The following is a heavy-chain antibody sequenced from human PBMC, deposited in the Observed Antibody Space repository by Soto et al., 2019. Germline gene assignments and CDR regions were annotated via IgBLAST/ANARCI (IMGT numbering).Heavy chain of an antibody. CDR1: GFTFSSYG. CDR3: AKDVVVGATTGLGDYYYYYGMDV. J-gene: IGHJ6*02. Sequence: QVQLVESGGGVVQPGRSLRLSCAASGFTFSSYGMHWVRQAPGKGLEWVAVISYDGSNKYYADSVKGRFTISRDNSKNTLYLQMNSLRAEDTDVFYCAKDVVVGATTGLGDYYYYYGMDVWGQGTTVTVSS. CDR2: ISYDGSNK. V-gene: IGHV3-30*18. D-gene: IGHD1-26*01.